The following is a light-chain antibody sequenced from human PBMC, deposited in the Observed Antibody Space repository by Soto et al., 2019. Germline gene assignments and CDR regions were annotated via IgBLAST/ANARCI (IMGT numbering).Light chain of an antibody. Sequence: DIQMTQSSSTLSASVGDRVTITCRAGQSISTWLAWYQQKPGKAPKLLIYKASSSESGVPSRFSGSGFGTEFTLTISNLQPEDPATYYCQQYDTYTGAFGQGTKV. J-gene: IGKJ1*01. CDR3: QQYDTYTGA. CDR2: KAS. CDR1: QSISTW. V-gene: IGKV1-5*03.